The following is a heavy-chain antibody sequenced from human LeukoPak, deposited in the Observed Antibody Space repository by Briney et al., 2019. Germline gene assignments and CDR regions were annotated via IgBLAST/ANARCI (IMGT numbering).Heavy chain of an antibody. CDR2: IKQDGSEK. Sequence: PGGSLRLSCAASGFTFSSYWMSWVRQAPGKGLEWVANIKQDGSEKYYVDTVKGRFTISRDNAMSSLYLQMNSLRAEDTAVYYCARVGPLLWFGESPGYYYYGMDVWGKGTTVTVSS. D-gene: IGHD3-10*01. CDR3: ARVGPLLWFGESPGYYYYGMDV. V-gene: IGHV3-7*03. CDR1: GFTFSSYW. J-gene: IGHJ6*04.